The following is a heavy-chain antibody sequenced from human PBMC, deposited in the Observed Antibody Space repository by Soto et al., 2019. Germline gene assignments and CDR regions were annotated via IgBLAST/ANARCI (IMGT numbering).Heavy chain of an antibody. J-gene: IGHJ5*02. Sequence: GGLLLSCSGSGFTFRSYGMHWVHQAPGKGLEWVAVIWYDGSNKYYADSVKGRFTISRDNSKNTLYLQMNSLRAEDTAVYYGARNYYDSSGDYHWGQGTLVTVYS. CDR3: ARNYYDSSGDYH. CDR2: IWYDGSNK. D-gene: IGHD3-22*01. CDR1: GFTFRSYG. V-gene: IGHV3-33*01.